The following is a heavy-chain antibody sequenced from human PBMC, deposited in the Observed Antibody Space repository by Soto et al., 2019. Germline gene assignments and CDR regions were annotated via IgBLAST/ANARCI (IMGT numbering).Heavy chain of an antibody. J-gene: IGHJ6*03. V-gene: IGHV1-18*01. D-gene: IGHD6-19*01. CDR3: ARDRGVAPPVAGNTHYYYSMDV. CDR1: GYSFTNYG. CDR2: ISAYNGNT. Sequence: QDQLVQSGVEVKKPGASVKVSCKASGYSFTNYGITWVRQAPGQGFEWMGWISAYNGNTNYAQKFQGRVTMTTDASTSTAYLELTSLRSDDTAVYYCARDRGVAPPVAGNTHYYYSMDVWGKGTTVTVSS.